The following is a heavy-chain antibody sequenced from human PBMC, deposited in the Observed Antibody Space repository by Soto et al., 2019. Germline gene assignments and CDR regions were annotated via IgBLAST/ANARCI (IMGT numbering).Heavy chain of an antibody. D-gene: IGHD3-22*01. J-gene: IGHJ4*02. CDR3: ARDLGSSGYYYFNY. V-gene: IGHV4-59*01. Sequence: SSETLSLTCTVSGGSISSYYWSWIRQPPGKGLEWIGYIYYSGSTNYNPSLKSRVTISVDTSKNQFSLKLSSVTAADTAVYYCARDLGSSGYYYFNYWGQGTLVTVSS. CDR1: GGSISSYY. CDR2: IYYSGST.